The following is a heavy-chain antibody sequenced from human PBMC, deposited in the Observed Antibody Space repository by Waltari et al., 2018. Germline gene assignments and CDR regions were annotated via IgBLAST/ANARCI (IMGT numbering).Heavy chain of an antibody. D-gene: IGHD1-1*01. Sequence: QVQLQESRPGLVKPSETLSLTCTVSGGSFTDYYWSWLRQPPRKGLEWIGYIHYRGDTNQNRCRKGGGTRSSDTAQSQCSLELSSVTAADTDVYYGARYGTGTKKNFDLWGRGTLVTVSS. CDR3: ARYGTGTKKNFDL. CDR2: IHYRGDT. V-gene: IGHV4-59*08. J-gene: IGHJ2*01. CDR1: GGSFTDYY.